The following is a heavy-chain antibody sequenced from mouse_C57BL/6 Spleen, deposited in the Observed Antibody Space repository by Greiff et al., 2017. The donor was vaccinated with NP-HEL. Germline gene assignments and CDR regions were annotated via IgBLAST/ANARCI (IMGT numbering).Heavy chain of an antibody. CDR2: IDPENGDT. Sequence: DVKLQESGAELVRPGASVKLSCTASGFNIKDDYMHWVKQRPEQGLEWIGWIDPENGDTEYASKFQGKATITADTSSNTAYLQLSSLTSEDTAVYYCTPHYYGSSPWYFDVWGTGTTVTVSS. CDR3: TPHYYGSSPWYFDV. V-gene: IGHV14-4*01. CDR1: GFNIKDDY. J-gene: IGHJ1*03. D-gene: IGHD1-1*01.